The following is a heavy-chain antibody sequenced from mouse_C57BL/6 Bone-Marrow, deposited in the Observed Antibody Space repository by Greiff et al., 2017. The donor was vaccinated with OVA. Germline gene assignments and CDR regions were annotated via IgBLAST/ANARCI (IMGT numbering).Heavy chain of an antibody. J-gene: IGHJ3*01. V-gene: IGHV1-15*01. CDR2: IDPETGGT. CDR1: GYTFTDYE. Sequence: VQLQQSGAELVRPGASVTLSCKASGYTFTDYEMHWVKQTPVHGLEWIGAIDPETGGTAYNQKFKGKAILTADKSSSTAYMELRSLTSEDSAVYYGTGCPYTTATGFAYWGQGTLVTVSA. D-gene: IGHD1-2*01. CDR3: TGCPYTTATGFAY.